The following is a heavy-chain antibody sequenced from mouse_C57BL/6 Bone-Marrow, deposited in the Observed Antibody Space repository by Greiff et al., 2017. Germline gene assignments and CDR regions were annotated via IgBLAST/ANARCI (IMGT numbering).Heavy chain of an antibody. Sequence: QVQLQPSGPELVKPGASVKLSCKASGYTFTSYDINWVTQRPGQGLEWIGWIYPRAGSTKYNEKFKGKATFTVDPSSSTADMELHSLTSEVAAVYFCARDYGSSYWYFDVWGTGTTVTVSS. D-gene: IGHD1-1*01. CDR3: ARDYGSSYWYFDV. CDR1: GYTFTSYD. V-gene: IGHV1-85*01. CDR2: IYPRAGST. J-gene: IGHJ1*03.